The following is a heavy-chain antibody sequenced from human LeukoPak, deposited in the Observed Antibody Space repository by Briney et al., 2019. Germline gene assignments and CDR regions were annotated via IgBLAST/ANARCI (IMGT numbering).Heavy chain of an antibody. CDR2: ISWNSGSI. CDR1: GFTFDDYA. CDR3: AKAVGYSYGHGWFDP. D-gene: IGHD5-18*01. V-gene: IGHV3-9*03. J-gene: IGHJ5*02. Sequence: PGRSLRLSCAASGFTFDDYAMHWVRQAPGKGLEWVSGISWNSGSIGYADSVKGRFTISRDNAKNSLYLQMDSLRAEDMALYYCAKAVGYSYGHGWFDPWGQGTLVTVSS.